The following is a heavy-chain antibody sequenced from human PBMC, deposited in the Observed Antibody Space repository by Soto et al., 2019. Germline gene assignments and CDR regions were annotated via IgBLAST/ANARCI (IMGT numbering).Heavy chain of an antibody. CDR3: AKGTVGSTLQPHYFDY. V-gene: IGHV3-23*01. J-gene: IGHJ4*02. Sequence: EVQLLESGGGLVQPGGSLRLSCAGSGFTFSSCAVSWVRRAPGKGLEWVSVISGSGASTFYADSVKGRFTISRDNFKNTLYLQMNSLTAEDTAVYYCAKGTVGSTLQPHYFDYWGQGTLVTVSS. CDR1: GFTFSSCA. D-gene: IGHD6-13*01. CDR2: ISGSGAST.